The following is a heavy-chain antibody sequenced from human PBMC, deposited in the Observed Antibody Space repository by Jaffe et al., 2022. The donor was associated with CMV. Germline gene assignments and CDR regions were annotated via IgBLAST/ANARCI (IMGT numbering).Heavy chain of an antibody. CDR2: ISWNSGSI. J-gene: IGHJ6*02. D-gene: IGHD2-15*01. CDR3: AKDFSDIYYYYGMDV. Sequence: EVQLVESGGGLVQPGRSLRLSCAASGFTFDDYAMHWVRQAPGKGLEWVSGISWNSGSIGYADSVKGRFTISRDNAKNSLYLQMNSLRAEDTALYYCAKDFSDIYYYYGMDVWGQGTTVTVSS. V-gene: IGHV3-9*01. CDR1: GFTFDDYA.